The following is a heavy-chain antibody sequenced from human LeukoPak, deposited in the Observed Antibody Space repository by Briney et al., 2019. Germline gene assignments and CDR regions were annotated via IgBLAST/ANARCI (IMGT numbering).Heavy chain of an antibody. Sequence: ASVKVSCKASGYTFTTYGISWVRQAPGQGLEWMGWINAYNGNTIYAQKLQGRVTMTTATSASTAYMELRSLRSDDTAVYYCARASDLDSFDYWGQGTLVTVSS. CDR1: GYTFTTYG. CDR2: INAYNGNT. J-gene: IGHJ4*02. V-gene: IGHV1-18*01. CDR3: ARASDLDSFDY.